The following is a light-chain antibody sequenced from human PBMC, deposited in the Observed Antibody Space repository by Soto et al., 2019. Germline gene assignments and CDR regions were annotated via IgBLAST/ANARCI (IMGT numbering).Light chain of an antibody. CDR3: QQRSNSPDA. V-gene: IGKV3-11*01. J-gene: IGKJ5*01. Sequence: IVFTQSPATLSVSPGQRATLCGRASQSLINFVAWYQHKPGQPPRLIIYDASKRATAIPTRFSGSGSGTEFTLTISSLKPEDFEVYYCQQRSNSPDAFGQGTRLEI. CDR1: QSLINF. CDR2: DAS.